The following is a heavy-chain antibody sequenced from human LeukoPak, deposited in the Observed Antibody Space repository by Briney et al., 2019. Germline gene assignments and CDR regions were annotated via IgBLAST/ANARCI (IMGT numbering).Heavy chain of an antibody. J-gene: IGHJ4*02. V-gene: IGHV3-23*01. CDR2: ISGSGGST. Sequence: GGSLRLSCAASGFTFSSYAMSWVRQAPGKGLEWVSAISGSGGSTYYADSVKGRFTISRDNSKNTLYLQMNSLRAEDTAVYYCARVIKGSLWPRDNWGQGTLVTVSS. CDR1: GFTFSSYA. D-gene: IGHD2-21*01. CDR3: ARVIKGSLWPRDN.